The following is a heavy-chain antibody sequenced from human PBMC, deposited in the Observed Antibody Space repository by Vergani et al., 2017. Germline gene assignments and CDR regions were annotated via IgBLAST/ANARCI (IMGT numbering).Heavy chain of an antibody. CDR1: GYTFTGYY. CDR2: INPNSGGT. D-gene: IGHD3-22*01. CDR3: ASPXLPNYYDRSGDLGY. V-gene: IGHV1-2*02. Sequence: QVQLVQSGAEVKKPGASVEVSCKASGYTFTGYYMHWVRQAPGQGLEWMGWINPNSGGTNYAQKFQGRVTMTRDTSISTAYMELSRLRSDDTAVYYCASPXLPNYYDRSGDLGYWGQGTLVTVSS. J-gene: IGHJ4*02.